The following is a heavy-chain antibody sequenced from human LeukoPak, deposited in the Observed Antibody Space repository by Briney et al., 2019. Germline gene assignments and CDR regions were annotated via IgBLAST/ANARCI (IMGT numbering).Heavy chain of an antibody. V-gene: IGHV3-48*03. CDR2: ISSSGSTI. CDR3: TRDPANDY. CDR1: GFTFTSYE. Sequence: GGSLRLSCVASGFTFTSYEMNWVRQAPGKGLEWVSYISSSGSTIYYADSVKGRFTISRDNAKNSLYLQMNSLRAEDTAVYYCTRDPANDYWGQGTLVTVSS. J-gene: IGHJ4*02.